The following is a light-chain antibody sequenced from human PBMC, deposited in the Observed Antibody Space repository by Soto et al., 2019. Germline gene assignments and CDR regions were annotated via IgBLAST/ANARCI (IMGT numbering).Light chain of an antibody. V-gene: IGKV3-15*01. CDR3: QQYNNWPPWT. CDR2: GAS. Sequence: EIVMTQSPATLSVSPRERATLSCRASQSVSSNLAWYQQKPGQAPRLLIYGASTRATGIPARFSGSGSGTEFTLTISSLQSEDFAVYYCQQYNNWPPWTFGQGPKVEIK. CDR1: QSVSSN. J-gene: IGKJ1*01.